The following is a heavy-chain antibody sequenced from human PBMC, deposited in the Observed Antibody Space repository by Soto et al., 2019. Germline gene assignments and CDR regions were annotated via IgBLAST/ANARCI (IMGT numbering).Heavy chain of an antibody. CDR1: GLIFSTYD. Sequence: GGSLRLSCAASGLIFSTYDMHWVRQATGKGLEWVSAMTTAGDTYYPGSVKGRFTISRENAKNSLYLQMNSLRAEDTAVYYCVREGSERGGMDFWGQGTTVTVSS. CDR3: VREGSERGGMDF. V-gene: IGHV3-13*01. CDR2: MTTAGDT. J-gene: IGHJ6*02.